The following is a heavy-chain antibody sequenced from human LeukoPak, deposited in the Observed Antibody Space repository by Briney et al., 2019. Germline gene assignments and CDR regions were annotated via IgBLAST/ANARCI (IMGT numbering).Heavy chain of an antibody. CDR3: ARHLRSSYDSSGYMPPGFDY. V-gene: IGHV5-51*01. CDR2: IYPGYSDT. J-gene: IGHJ4*02. Sequence: GESLKISCKGSGYSFTSYWIGWVRQMPGKGLEWMGIIYPGYSDTRDGPSFQGQVTISADKSISTAYLQWSSLKASDTAMYYCARHLRSSYDSSGYMPPGFDYWGQGTLVTVSS. D-gene: IGHD3-22*01. CDR1: GYSFTSYW.